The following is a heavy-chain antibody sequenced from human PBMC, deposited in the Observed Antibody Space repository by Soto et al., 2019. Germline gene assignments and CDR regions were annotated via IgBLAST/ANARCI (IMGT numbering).Heavy chain of an antibody. CDR3: ASLPHPATTGTTLFWFDP. CDR2: ISSSSSYI. CDR1: GFTFSSYS. V-gene: IGHV3-21*01. D-gene: IGHD1-1*01. J-gene: IGHJ5*02. Sequence: PGGSLRLSCAASGFTFSSYSMNWVRQAPGKGLEWVSSISSSSSYIYYADSVKGRFTISRDNAKNSLYLQMNSLRAEDTAVYYCASLPHPATTGTTLFWFDPWGQGTLVTVSS.